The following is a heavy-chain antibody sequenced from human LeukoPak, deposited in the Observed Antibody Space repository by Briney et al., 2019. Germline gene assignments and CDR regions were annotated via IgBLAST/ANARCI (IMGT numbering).Heavy chain of an antibody. CDR2: IYWNDDK. V-gene: IGHV2-5*01. Sequence: SGPTLVNPTQTLTLTCTFSGFSLSTSGVGVGWIRQPPGKALEWLAPIYWNDDKRYSPSLKSRLTITKDTSKNQVVLTMTNMDPVDTATYYCAHRIHCSSTSCPHSLFDYWGQGTLVTVSS. CDR3: AHRIHCSSTSCPHSLFDY. D-gene: IGHD2-2*01. J-gene: IGHJ4*02. CDR1: GFSLSTSGVG.